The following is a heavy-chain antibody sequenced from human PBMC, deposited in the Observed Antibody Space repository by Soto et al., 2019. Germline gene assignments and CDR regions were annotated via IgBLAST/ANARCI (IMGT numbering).Heavy chain of an antibody. CDR3: ARAVADSPLFITGTTGYYYGMDV. D-gene: IGHD1-7*01. CDR1: GGTFSSYA. J-gene: IGHJ6*02. CDR2: IIPIFGTA. V-gene: IGHV1-69*13. Sequence: GASVKVSCKASGGTFSSYAISWVRQAPGQGLEWMGGIIPIFGTANYAQKFQGRVTITADESTSTAYMELSSLRSEDTAVYYCARAVADSPLFITGTTGYYYGMDVWGQGTTVTVSS.